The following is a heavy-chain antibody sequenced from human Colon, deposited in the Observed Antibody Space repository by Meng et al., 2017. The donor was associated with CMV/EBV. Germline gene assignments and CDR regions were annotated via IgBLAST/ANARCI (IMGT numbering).Heavy chain of an antibody. CDR1: GFTFSDYY. Sequence: GESLKISCAASGFTFSDYYMSWIRQAPGKGLEWVSYISSSGSTIYYADSVKGRFTISRDDAKASFYLQMNNLRPEDTAVYYCARDPGSSSFDYWGQGTLVTVSS. J-gene: IGHJ4*02. V-gene: IGHV3-11*04. CDR3: ARDPGSSSFDY. D-gene: IGHD6-13*01. CDR2: ISSSGSTI.